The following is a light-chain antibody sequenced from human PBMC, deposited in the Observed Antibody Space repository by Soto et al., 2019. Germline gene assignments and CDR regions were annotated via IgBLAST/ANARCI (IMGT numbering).Light chain of an antibody. V-gene: IGLV1-44*01. CDR1: ASNIGTNT. CDR2: YND. J-gene: IGLJ2*01. CDR3: CSYAGSSPV. Sequence: QSVLTQPPSASGTPGQRVTISCSGAASNIGTNTVNWYQQLPGAAPKLLIYYNDRRPSGGVTDRFSASKSGTSASLAISGLRSEDEADYYCCSYAGSSPVFGGGTKLTVL.